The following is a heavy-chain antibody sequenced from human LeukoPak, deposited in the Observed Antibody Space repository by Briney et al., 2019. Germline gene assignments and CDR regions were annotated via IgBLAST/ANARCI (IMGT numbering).Heavy chain of an antibody. CDR2: VKQDGSEQ. V-gene: IGHV3-7*03. Sequence: GGSLRLSCAASGFTFSNYWMTWVRQAPGKGLEWVANVKQDGSEQYYVDSVKGRFTISRDNAKNSLYLQMNSLRAEDTAVYYCARWTVAGRFFDYWGQGTLVTVSP. J-gene: IGHJ4*02. CDR3: ARWTVAGRFFDY. CDR1: GFTFSNYW. D-gene: IGHD6-19*01.